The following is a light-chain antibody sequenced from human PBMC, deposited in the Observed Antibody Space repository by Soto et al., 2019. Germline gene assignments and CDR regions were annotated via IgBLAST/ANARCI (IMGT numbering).Light chain of an antibody. Sequence: EIVMTQSPATLSVSPGERATLSCRASQSVGRNLAWYQQKPGQAPRLLNYGASTRATGIPARFSGSGSGTEFTLTISSLQSEDFAIYSCQQYNHWPPLTFGGGTKVEIK. J-gene: IGKJ4*01. CDR3: QQYNHWPPLT. V-gene: IGKV3-15*01. CDR1: QSVGRN. CDR2: GAS.